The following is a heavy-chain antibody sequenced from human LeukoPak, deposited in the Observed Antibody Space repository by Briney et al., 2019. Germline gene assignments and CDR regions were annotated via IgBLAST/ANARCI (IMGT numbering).Heavy chain of an antibody. Sequence: GGSLRLSCAASGFTFRSYPMSWVRQAPGKGLEWVSSISGSGTRTYYSDSVKGRFTISRDNSNNTLYLQMNSLRVKDTAVYYCAPLPTWGQGTLVTVSS. CDR3: APLPT. CDR1: GFTFRSYP. V-gene: IGHV3-23*01. CDR2: ISGSGTRT. J-gene: IGHJ4*02.